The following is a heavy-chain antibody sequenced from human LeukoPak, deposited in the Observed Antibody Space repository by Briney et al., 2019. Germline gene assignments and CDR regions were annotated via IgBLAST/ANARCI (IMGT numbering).Heavy chain of an antibody. CDR3: ARHAVVEFQLSFFDP. CDR2: IYYSGTT. J-gene: IGHJ5*02. V-gene: IGHV4-59*08. Sequence: SETLSLTCTVSGGSISSYYWSWIRQPPGKGLEWIGYIYYSGTTNYNPSLKSRVTISVDTSKNQFSLKLSSVTAAYTAVYYCARHAVVEFQLSFFDPWGQGTLVTVSS. D-gene: IGHD2-2*01. CDR1: GGSISSYY.